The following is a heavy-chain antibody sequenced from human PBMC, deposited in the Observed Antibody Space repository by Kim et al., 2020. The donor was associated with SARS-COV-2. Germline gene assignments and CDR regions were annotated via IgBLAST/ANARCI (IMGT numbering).Heavy chain of an antibody. CDR2: K. CDR3: AKSIWLRVAFDI. V-gene: IGHV3-7*01. J-gene: IGHJ3*02. Sequence: KYYVDSGKSRFTISRDNAKNSLYLQMNSLRAEDTAVYYCAKSIWLRVAFDIWGQGTMVTVSS. D-gene: IGHD5-18*01.